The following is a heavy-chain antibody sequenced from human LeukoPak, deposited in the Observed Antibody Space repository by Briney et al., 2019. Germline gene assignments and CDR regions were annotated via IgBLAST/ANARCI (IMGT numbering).Heavy chain of an antibody. CDR2: IYSGGST. D-gene: IGHD3-10*02. J-gene: IGHJ6*04. CDR1: EFSVGSNY. Sequence: GGSLRLSCAASEFSVGSNYMTWVRQAPGKGLEWVSLIYSGGSTYYSDSVKGRFTISRDNAKNSLYLQMNSLRAEDTAVYYCAELGITMIGGVWGKGTTVTISS. CDR3: AELGITMIGGV. V-gene: IGHV3-66*01.